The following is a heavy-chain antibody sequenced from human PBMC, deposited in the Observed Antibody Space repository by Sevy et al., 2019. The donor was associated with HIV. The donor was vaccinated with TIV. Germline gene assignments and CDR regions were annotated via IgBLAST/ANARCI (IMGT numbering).Heavy chain of an antibody. CDR3: ARMGDYFDTSGYYPLKY. V-gene: IGHV1-2*02. J-gene: IGHJ4*02. Sequence: ASVKVSCKGSGYTFTDYYVHWLRQAPGQGLEWMGWINPKTGGTYFAKKFQDRVTMTTGTSITTAYMELSGLRFDDTAVYYCARMGDYFDTSGYYPLKYWGQGTLVTVSS. CDR2: INPKTGGT. D-gene: IGHD3-22*01. CDR1: GYTFTDYY.